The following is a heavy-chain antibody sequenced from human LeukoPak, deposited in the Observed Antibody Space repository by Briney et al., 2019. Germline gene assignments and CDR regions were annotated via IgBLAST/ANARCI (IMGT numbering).Heavy chain of an antibody. V-gene: IGHV3-21*01. CDR2: INSTSSTI. D-gene: IGHD1-20*01. CDR1: GFTFSTYS. CDR3: ARDPPFIIGTTFFDY. Sequence: GGSLRLSCAASGFTFSTYSMNWVRQAPGKGLEWVSSINSTSSTIYCADSVKGRFTISIDNAKNSLYLQMNSLRAEDTAVYYCARDPPFIIGTTFFDYWGQGTLVTVSS. J-gene: IGHJ4*02.